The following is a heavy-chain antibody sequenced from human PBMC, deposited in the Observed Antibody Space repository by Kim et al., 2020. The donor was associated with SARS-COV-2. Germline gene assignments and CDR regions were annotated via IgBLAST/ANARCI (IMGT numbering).Heavy chain of an antibody. CDR3: ASGAAVASLRGYYYYGMDV. CDR2: ISSSGSTI. Sequence: GGSLRLSCAASGFTFSDYYMSWIRQAPGKGLEWVSYISSSGSTIYYADSVKGRFTISRDNAKNSLYLQMNSLRAEDTAVYYCASGAAVASLRGYYYYGMDVWGQGTTVTVSS. CDR1: GFTFSDYY. D-gene: IGHD6-19*01. J-gene: IGHJ6*02. V-gene: IGHV3-11*01.